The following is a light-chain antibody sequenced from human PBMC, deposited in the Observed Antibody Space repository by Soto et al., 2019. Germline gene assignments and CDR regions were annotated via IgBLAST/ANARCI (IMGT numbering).Light chain of an antibody. CDR1: PSVTNF. V-gene: IGKV3-11*01. Sequence: EIVLTQSPATLSLSPGERATLSCRASPSVTNFLAWYQQKPGQAPRLLIYGAFNRATGIPARFSGSGSGTDFTLTISSLEPEDFAVYYCQQRSNWVTFGGGTRLEIK. CDR3: QQRSNWVT. J-gene: IGKJ5*01. CDR2: GAF.